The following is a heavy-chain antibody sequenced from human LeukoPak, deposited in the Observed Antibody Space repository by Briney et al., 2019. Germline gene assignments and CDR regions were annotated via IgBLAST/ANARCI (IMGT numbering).Heavy chain of an antibody. CDR3: ARDSGIAVAGTDYYYGMDV. CDR2: ISSSSSTI. CDR1: GFTVSSNY. J-gene: IGHJ6*02. Sequence: GGSLRLSCAASGFTVSSNYMSWVRQAPGKGLEWVSYISSSSSTIYYADSVKGRFTISRDNAKNSLYLQMNSLRAEDTAVYYCARDSGIAVAGTDYYYGMDVWGQGTTVTVSS. V-gene: IGHV3-48*01. D-gene: IGHD6-19*01.